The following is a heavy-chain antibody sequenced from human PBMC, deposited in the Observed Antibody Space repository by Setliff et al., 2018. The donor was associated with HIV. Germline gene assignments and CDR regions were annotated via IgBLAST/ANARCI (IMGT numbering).Heavy chain of an antibody. CDR1: GDSMSSFSSY. CDR3: ARVANRRGPRGITGTTGYSYYMDV. CDR2: INHSGSS. V-gene: IGHV4-39*07. J-gene: IGHJ6*03. Sequence: PSETLSLTCSVSGDSMSSFSSYWSWIRQSPGKGLEWIGEINHSGSSNYNPSLKSRVTVSVDTSKNQFSLELSSVTAADTAVFFCARVANRRGPRGITGTTGYSYYMDVWGKGTTVTVSS. D-gene: IGHD1-7*01.